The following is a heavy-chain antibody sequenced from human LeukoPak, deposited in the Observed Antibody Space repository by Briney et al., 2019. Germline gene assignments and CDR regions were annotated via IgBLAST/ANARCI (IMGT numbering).Heavy chain of an antibody. Sequence: PGGSLRLSCAASGFTFSSYEMNWVRQVPGKGLEWVSSISSSSSYIYYADLVKGRFTISRDNAKNSLYLQMNSLRAEDTAVYYCAREPPGFDWSPFLVDVWGKGTTVTVSS. V-gene: IGHV3-21*01. D-gene: IGHD3-9*01. J-gene: IGHJ6*04. CDR3: AREPPGFDWSPFLVDV. CDR2: ISSSSSYI. CDR1: GFTFSSYE.